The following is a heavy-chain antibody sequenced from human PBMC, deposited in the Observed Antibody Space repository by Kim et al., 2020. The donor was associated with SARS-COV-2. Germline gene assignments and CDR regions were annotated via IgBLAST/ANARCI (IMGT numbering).Heavy chain of an antibody. V-gene: IGHV4-34*01. CDR2: INHSGST. D-gene: IGHD2-21*01. CDR3: ARVGRVVIAISGLYYYYYYMDV. Sequence: SETLSLTCAVYGGSFSGYYWSWIRQPPGKGLEWIGEINHSGSTNYNPSLKSRVTISVDTSKNQFSLKLSSVTAADTAVYYCARVGRVVIAISGLYYYYYYMDVWGKGTTVTVSS. J-gene: IGHJ6*03. CDR1: GGSFSGYY.